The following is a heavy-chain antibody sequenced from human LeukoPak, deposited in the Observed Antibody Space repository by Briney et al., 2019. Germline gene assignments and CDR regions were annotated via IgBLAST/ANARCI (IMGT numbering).Heavy chain of an antibody. CDR1: GGSISSYY. J-gene: IGHJ3*02. D-gene: IGHD3-22*01. V-gene: IGHV4-59*01. CDR2: IYYSGST. CDR3: ARWYYYDSTYAFDI. Sequence: SETLSLTCTVSGGSISSYYWSWIRQPPGKGLEWIGYIYYSGSTNYNPSLKSRVTISVDTSKNQFSLKLSSVTAADTAVYYCARWYYYDSTYAFDIWGQGTMVTASS.